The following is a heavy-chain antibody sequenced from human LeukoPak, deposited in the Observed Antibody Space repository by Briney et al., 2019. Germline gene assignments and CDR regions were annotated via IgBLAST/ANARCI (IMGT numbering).Heavy chain of an antibody. CDR2: INPNSGGT. CDR3: ARSRDPYDFWSGYFHYGMDV. D-gene: IGHD3-3*01. CDR1: GYTFTSYG. J-gene: IGHJ6*02. V-gene: IGHV1-2*02. Sequence: GASVKVSCKASGYTFTSYGISWVRQAPGQGLEWMGWINPNSGGTNYAQKFQGRVTMTRDTSISTAYMELSRLRSDDTAVYYCARSRDPYDFWSGYFHYGMDVWGQGTTVTVSS.